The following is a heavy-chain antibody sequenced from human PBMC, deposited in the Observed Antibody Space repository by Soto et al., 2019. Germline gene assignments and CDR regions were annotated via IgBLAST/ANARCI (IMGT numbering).Heavy chain of an antibody. CDR2: ISAGGDRT. CDR3: AKSTRSWLVTGFDY. D-gene: IGHD6-19*01. CDR1: GFTFSSFA. Sequence: HPGGSLRLSCAATGFTFSSFAMSWVRQAPGKGLEWVSVISAGGDRTYYADSVKGRFTISRDNSNNMLYLQMNSLRAEETAVYYCAKSTRSWLVTGFDYWGQGTLVTVSS. J-gene: IGHJ4*02. V-gene: IGHV3-23*01.